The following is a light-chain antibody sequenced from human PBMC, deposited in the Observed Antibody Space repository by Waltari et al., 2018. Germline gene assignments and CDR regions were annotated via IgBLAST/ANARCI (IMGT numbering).Light chain of an antibody. CDR2: AAS. CDR3: QQGNSFPHT. J-gene: IGKJ4*01. CDR1: QDISSW. V-gene: IGKV1-12*01. Sequence: DIQMTQSPPSVSASVGDRVTIPCRASQDISSWLAWFQQKPGKAPNLLIYAASSLQSGVPSRFTGSESGTDFILTISNLQPEDFATYFCQQGNSFPHTFGGGTKVEIK.